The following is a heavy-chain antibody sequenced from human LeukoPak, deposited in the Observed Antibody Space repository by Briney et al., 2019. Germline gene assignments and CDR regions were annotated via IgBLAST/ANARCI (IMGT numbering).Heavy chain of an antibody. CDR3: AKDERLGYCSGGSCYSSGYNWFDP. CDR2: ISGSGGST. CDR1: GFTFSSYA. V-gene: IGHV3-23*01. J-gene: IGHJ5*02. Sequence: GGSLRLSCAASGFTFSSYAMSWVRQAPGKGLEWVSAISGSGGSTYYADSVKGRFTISRDNSKNTLYLQMNSLRAEDTAVYYCAKDERLGYCSGGSCYSSGYNWFDPWGQGTLVTVSS. D-gene: IGHD2-15*01.